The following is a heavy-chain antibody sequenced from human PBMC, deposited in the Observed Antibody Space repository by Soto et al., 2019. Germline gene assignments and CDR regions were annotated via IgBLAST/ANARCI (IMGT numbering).Heavy chain of an antibody. D-gene: IGHD3-22*01. CDR1: GGSISRSSYY. J-gene: IGHJ4*02. Sequence: SETLSLTCTVSGGSISRSSYYWGWIRQPPGKGLEWIGSIYYSGSTYYNPSLKSRVTISVDTSKNQFSLKLSFVTAADTAVYYCARHAGLHYDSSGYLGYWGQGTLVTVSS. CDR3: ARHAGLHYDSSGYLGY. CDR2: IYYSGST. V-gene: IGHV4-39*01.